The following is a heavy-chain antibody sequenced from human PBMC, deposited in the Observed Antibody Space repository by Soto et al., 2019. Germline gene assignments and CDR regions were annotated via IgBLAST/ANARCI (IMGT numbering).Heavy chain of an antibody. V-gene: IGHV3-23*01. D-gene: IGHD1-1*01. Sequence: GGSLRLSCAASGLTFSTYAMSWVRQAPGKGLVLFSSISVSGGSTFYADSLKGLFSISRDDSKSTLYLQMNSLRAEDTAVYYCAKDWTGTTPGDAFDVWGQGTLVTVSS. CDR2: ISVSGGST. J-gene: IGHJ3*01. CDR1: GLTFSTYA. CDR3: AKDWTGTTPGDAFDV.